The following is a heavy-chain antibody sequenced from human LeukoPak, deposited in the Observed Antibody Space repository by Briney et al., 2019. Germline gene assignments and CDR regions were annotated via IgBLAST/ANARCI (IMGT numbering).Heavy chain of an antibody. CDR3: ARDRMRYYYDSSDGYFDY. V-gene: IGHV4-34*01. CDR1: GGSFSGYY. D-gene: IGHD3-22*01. J-gene: IGHJ4*02. Sequence: PSETLSLTCAVYGGSFSGYYWSWIRQPPGKGLEWIGEINHSGSTNYNPSLKSRVTISVDTSKNQFSLKLSSVTAADTAVYYCARDRMRYYYDSSDGYFDYWGQGTLVTVSS. CDR2: INHSGST.